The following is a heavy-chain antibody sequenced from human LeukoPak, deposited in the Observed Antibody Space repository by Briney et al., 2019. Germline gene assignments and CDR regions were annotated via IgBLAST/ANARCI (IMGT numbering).Heavy chain of an antibody. CDR2: ISWNSGSI. CDR3: ARSKWFGESPMDV. CDR1: GFTFDDYA. D-gene: IGHD3-10*01. J-gene: IGHJ6*02. Sequence: PGGSLRLSCAASGFTFDDYAMHWVRPAPGKGLAWVSGISWNSGSIGHADSVKGRFTISRDNAKTSLYLQMNSLRAEDTALYYCARSKWFGESPMDVWGQGTTVTVSS. V-gene: IGHV3-9*01.